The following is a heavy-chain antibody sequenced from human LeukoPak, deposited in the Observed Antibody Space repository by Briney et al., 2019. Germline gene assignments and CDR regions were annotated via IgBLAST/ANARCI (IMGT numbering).Heavy chain of an antibody. D-gene: IGHD3-16*01. Sequence: GTSLRLSRAASGFSFDDYAMHWVRQAPGKGPEWVSGITWDSVKTGYVDSVKGRFTISRDNAKKSLYLQMNNLRPDDTAFYYCVSESLMSGADLLGNLRYWGQGTLVSVSS. J-gene: IGHJ4*02. CDR3: VSESLMSGADLLGNLRY. V-gene: IGHV3-9*01. CDR2: ITWDSVKT. CDR1: GFSFDDYA.